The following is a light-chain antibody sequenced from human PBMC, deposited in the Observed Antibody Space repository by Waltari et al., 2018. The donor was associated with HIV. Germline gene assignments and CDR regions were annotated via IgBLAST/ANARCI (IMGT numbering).Light chain of an antibody. J-gene: IGLJ2*01. Sequence: SYELTQPPSVSVSPGQAARITCSGDALAKKYAYWYQQKSGQAPVLVIYEDDKRPSGIPERFSAPTSGTMATLTISGAQVEDEGDYYCYSTDSSGYHKVFGGGTKLTVL. V-gene: IGLV3-10*01. CDR2: EDD. CDR3: YSTDSSGYHKV. CDR1: ALAKKY.